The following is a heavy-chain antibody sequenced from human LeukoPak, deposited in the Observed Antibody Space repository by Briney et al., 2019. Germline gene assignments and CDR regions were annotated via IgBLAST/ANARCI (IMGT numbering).Heavy chain of an antibody. CDR2: INPNSGGT. Sequence: GSSVKVSCKASGYTFSGYYMHWVRQAPGQGLEWMGWINPNSGGTNYAQKFQGRVTMTRDTSISAAYMELSRLRSDDTAVYYCARGRREWELLRHGSDAFDIWGQGTMVTVSS. J-gene: IGHJ3*02. V-gene: IGHV1-2*02. CDR1: GYTFSGYY. D-gene: IGHD1-26*01. CDR3: ARGRREWELLRHGSDAFDI.